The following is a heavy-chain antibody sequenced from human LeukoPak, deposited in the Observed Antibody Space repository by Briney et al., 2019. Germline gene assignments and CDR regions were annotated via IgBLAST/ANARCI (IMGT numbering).Heavy chain of an antibody. V-gene: IGHV4-34*01. D-gene: IGHD2-2*01. CDR3: ARVYCSSPSCYSWLDP. J-gene: IGHJ5*02. Sequence: SETLSLTCAVYGGSFSGYYWSWIRQPPGKGVEGMGEINHSGSTNYNPSLKSRVTISVDTSKNQFSLKLSSVTAADTALYYCARVYCSSPSCYSWLDPWGQGTMVTVSS. CDR1: GGSFSGYY. CDR2: INHSGST.